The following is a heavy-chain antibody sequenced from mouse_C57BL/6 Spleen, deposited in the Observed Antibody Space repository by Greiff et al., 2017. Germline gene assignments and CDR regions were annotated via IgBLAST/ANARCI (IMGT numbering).Heavy chain of an antibody. J-gene: IGHJ2*01. CDR3: TLRGYDYDRYFDY. D-gene: IGHD2-4*01. V-gene: IGHV6-6*01. CDR2: IRNKANNHAT. CDR1: GFTFSDAW. Sequence: EVMLVESGGGLVQPGGSMKLSCAASGFTFSDAWMDWVRQSPEKGLEWVAEIRNKANNHATYYAESVKGRFTISRDDSKSSVYLQMNSLRAEDTGIYYCTLRGYDYDRYFDYWGQGTTLTVSS.